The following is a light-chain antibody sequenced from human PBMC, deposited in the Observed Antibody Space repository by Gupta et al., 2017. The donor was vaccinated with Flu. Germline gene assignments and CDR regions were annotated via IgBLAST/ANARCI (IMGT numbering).Light chain of an antibody. J-gene: IGKJ2*01. V-gene: IGKV1-33*01. CDR2: DAS. CDR3: QQVHDLPT. Sequence: FTSSLSASVGDRVIITCRASQDITKSLNWYQQKPGKAPNLLIYDASNLETGVPPRFSGSGSGTDFTFTISSLQAEDIATYYCQQVHDLPTFGQGTTVEIK. CDR1: QDITKS.